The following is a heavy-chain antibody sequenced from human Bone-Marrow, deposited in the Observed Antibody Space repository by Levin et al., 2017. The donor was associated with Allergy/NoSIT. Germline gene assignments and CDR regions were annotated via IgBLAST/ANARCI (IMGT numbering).Heavy chain of an antibody. J-gene: IGHJ6*02. Sequence: QLGGSLRLSCATSGFTFTTYAIHWVRQAPGKGLEWVAVIWYDGSNEYYADSVRGRFTISRDNSKNTLYLQMNSLRAEDTAVYYCARDSVQVVEPAPDDNNQPSLLMDVWGQGTTVIVSS. CDR3: ARDSVQVVEPAPDDNNQPSLLMDV. CDR2: IWYDGSNE. D-gene: IGHD3-22*01. CDR1: GFTFTTYA. V-gene: IGHV3-33*01.